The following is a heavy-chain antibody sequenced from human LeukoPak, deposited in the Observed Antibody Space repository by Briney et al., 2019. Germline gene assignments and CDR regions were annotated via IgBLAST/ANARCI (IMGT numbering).Heavy chain of an antibody. Sequence: PGGSLRLSCAASVFTSCSYWMNWGCPGPGKGLEWVANIKPDGSDQYYVDSVKGRFTISRDNAKNSLYLQMNSLRAEDTAVYYCARENFQYWAQGTLVTVSS. V-gene: IGHV3-7*04. J-gene: IGHJ4*02. CDR1: VFTSCSYW. CDR2: IKPDGSDQ. CDR3: ARENFQY.